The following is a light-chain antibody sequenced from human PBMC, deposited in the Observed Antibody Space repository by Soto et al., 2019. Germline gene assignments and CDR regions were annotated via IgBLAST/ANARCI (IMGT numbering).Light chain of an antibody. Sequence: DIQMTQSPSSLSASVGDRVTITCRASQSISSYLNWYQQKPGKAPKLLIYAASSLKSGVPSRFSGSGSGTDFTLTISSLQPEDFATYYCQQSYSTVMYTFGQGTKLEIK. CDR3: QQSYSTVMYT. CDR2: AAS. V-gene: IGKV1-39*01. CDR1: QSISSY. J-gene: IGKJ2*01.